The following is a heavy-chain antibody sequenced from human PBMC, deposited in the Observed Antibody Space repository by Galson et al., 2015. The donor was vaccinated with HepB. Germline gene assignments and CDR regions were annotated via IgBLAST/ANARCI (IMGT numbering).Heavy chain of an antibody. CDR3: ARVFFGSERYSAYWYFDL. D-gene: IGHD3-10*01. Sequence: SLRLSCAASGFTFSAYTMNWVRRAPGKGLESIAYISTNGATIYYADSVTGRFTVSRDNARNSLYLQMNSLRGEDTAVYSCARVFFGSERYSAYWYFDLWGRGTLVTVSS. V-gene: IGHV3-48*01. CDR1: GFTFSAYT. CDR2: ISTNGATI. J-gene: IGHJ2*01.